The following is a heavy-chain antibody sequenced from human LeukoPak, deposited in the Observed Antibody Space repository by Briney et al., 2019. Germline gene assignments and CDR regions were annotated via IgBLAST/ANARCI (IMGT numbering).Heavy chain of an antibody. D-gene: IGHD2-2*01. V-gene: IGHV3-11*01. J-gene: IGHJ4*02. CDR3: AHGSMYQLDY. Sequence: SSSGSTIYYADSVKGRFTISRDNAKNTLYLQMNSLRAEDTAVYYCAHGSMYQLDYWGQGTLVTVSS. CDR2: SSSGSTI.